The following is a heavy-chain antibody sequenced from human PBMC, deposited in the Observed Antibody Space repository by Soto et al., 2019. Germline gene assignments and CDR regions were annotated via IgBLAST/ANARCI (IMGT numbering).Heavy chain of an antibody. Sequence: TSETLSLTCTVSGGSISSYYWSWIRQPPGKGLEWIGYIYYSGSTNYNPSLKSRVTISVDTSKNQFSLKLSSVTAADTAVYYCARVWGGAFNIWGLVRMVTVSS. D-gene: IGHD3-10*01. CDR2: IYYSGST. CDR1: GGSISSYY. J-gene: IGHJ3*02. V-gene: IGHV4-59*01. CDR3: ARVWGGAFNI.